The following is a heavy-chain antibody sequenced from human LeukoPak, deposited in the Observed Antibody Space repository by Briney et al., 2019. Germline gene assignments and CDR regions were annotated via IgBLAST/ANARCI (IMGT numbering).Heavy chain of an antibody. D-gene: IGHD4-17*01. CDR1: GYTFTGYY. CDR3: ARDRYGDYHDAFDI. CDR2: INPNSGGT. Sequence: ASVKVSCKASGYTFTGYYMHWVRQAPGQGLEWMGWINPNSGGTNYAQKFQGRVTMTRDTSISTAYMELSRLRSDDTAVYYCARDRYGDYHDAFDIWGQGTMVTVSS. V-gene: IGHV1-2*02. J-gene: IGHJ3*02.